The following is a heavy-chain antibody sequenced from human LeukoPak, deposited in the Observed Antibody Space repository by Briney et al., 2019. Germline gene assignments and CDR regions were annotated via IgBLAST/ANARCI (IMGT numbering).Heavy chain of an antibody. CDR2: ISGSGGST. CDR1: GFTFSSYA. Sequence: PGGSLRLSCAASGFTFSSYAMSWVRQAPGKGLEWVSAISGSGGSTYYADSVKGRFTISRDNSKNTLYLQMNSLRAEDTAVYYCAKDGHTIFGVVSQSDYWGQGTLVTVSS. V-gene: IGHV3-23*01. D-gene: IGHD3-3*01. CDR3: AKDGHTIFGVVSQSDY. J-gene: IGHJ4*02.